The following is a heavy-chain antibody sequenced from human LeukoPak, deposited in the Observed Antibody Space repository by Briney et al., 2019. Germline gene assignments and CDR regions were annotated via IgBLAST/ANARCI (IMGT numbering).Heavy chain of an antibody. V-gene: IGHV3-7*01. J-gene: IGHJ4*02. CDR1: GFTFSIYW. CDR2: IKQDGSEI. Sequence: GGSLRLSCAASGFTFSIYWMSWVRQAPGKGLEWVANIKQDGSEIYYVDSVKGRFTISRDNAKNSLYLQMNSLRAEDTAVYYCARYGGSYQDYWGQGTLVTVSS. CDR3: ARYGGSYQDY. D-gene: IGHD1-26*01.